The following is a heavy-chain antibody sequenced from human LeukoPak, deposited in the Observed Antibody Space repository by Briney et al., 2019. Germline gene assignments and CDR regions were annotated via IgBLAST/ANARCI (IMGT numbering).Heavy chain of an antibody. CDR1: GGSFSGYY. V-gene: IGHV4-34*01. Sequence: SETLSLTCAVYGGSFSGYYWSWIRQPPGKGLEWIGEINHSGSTNYNPSLKSRVTISVDTSKNQFSLKLSSVTAADTAVYYCARRKLRYSYGYGSSGFVYWGQGTLVTVSS. J-gene: IGHJ4*02. CDR3: ARRKLRYSYGYGSSGFVY. D-gene: IGHD5-18*01. CDR2: INHSGST.